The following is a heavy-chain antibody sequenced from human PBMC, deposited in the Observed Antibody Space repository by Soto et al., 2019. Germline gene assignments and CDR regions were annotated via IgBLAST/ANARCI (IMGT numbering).Heavy chain of an antibody. J-gene: IGHJ4*02. Sequence: QVQLVQSGAEVKKPGASVKVSCKASGYTFTSYGITWVRQAPGQGLEWMGWISTYNGNTNYAQKLQGRVTMTTDTSTSTAYMELRSLRSDDTAVYYGARDPVGTMVRGFGDYWGQGTLVTVSS. D-gene: IGHD3-10*01. CDR2: ISTYNGNT. V-gene: IGHV1-18*01. CDR1: GYTFTSYG. CDR3: ARDPVGTMVRGFGDY.